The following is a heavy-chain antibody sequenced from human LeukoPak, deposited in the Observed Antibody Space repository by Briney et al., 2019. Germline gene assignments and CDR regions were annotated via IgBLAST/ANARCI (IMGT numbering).Heavy chain of an antibody. CDR2: MNPRDNT. Sequence: ASVKVSCTASGYTSTSPDINWVRQAPGRGLEWLGWMNPRDNTGYAQKFQGRVTLTRDKSINTAYMELSSLRSEDTAVYYCARYTQHYGFDIWGQGTMVTVSA. V-gene: IGHV1-8*01. D-gene: IGHD3-3*02. CDR3: ARYTQHYGFDI. CDR1: GYTSTSPD. J-gene: IGHJ3*02.